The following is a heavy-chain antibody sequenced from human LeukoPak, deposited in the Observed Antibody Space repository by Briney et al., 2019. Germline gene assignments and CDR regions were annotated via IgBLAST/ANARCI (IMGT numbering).Heavy chain of an antibody. J-gene: IGHJ4*02. V-gene: IGHV3-30*02. CDR3: AKEGQLARDY. Sequence: GGSLRLSGAASGFTFSSYGMHWVRQAPGKGLEWVAFIRYDGSNKYYADSVKGRFTISRDNSKNTLYLQMNSLRAEDTAVYCCAKEGQLARDYWGQGTLVTVSS. CDR1: GFTFSSYG. D-gene: IGHD6-13*01. CDR2: IRYDGSNK.